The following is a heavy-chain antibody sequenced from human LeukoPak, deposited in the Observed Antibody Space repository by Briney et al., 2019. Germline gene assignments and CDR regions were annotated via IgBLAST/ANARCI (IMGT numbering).Heavy chain of an antibody. CDR3: ARVRGGYDYGCGPMDV. V-gene: IGHV3-21*01. CDR1: GFAFNTYT. D-gene: IGHD5-12*01. CDR2: ISSTSGYI. J-gene: IGHJ6*03. Sequence: GGSLRLSCAAPGFAFNTYTMTWVRQAPGRGLEWVSSISSTSGYIYYADSVKGRSTISRGNAENSLYLQMNSLRAEDTAVYYCARVRGGYDYGCGPMDVWGKGTTVTVSS.